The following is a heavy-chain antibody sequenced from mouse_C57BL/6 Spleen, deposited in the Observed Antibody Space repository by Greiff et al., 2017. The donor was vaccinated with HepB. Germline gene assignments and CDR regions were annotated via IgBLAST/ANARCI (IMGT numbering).Heavy chain of an antibody. CDR3: ARGHGSSYGDY. V-gene: IGHV5-4*01. D-gene: IGHD1-1*01. Sequence: VQLKESGGGLVKPGGSLKLSCAASGFTFSSYAMSWVRQTPEKRLEWVATISDGGSYTYYPDNVKGRFTISRDNAKNNLYLQMSHLKSEDTAMYYCARGHGSSYGDYWGQGTTLTVSS. CDR2: ISDGGSYT. CDR1: GFTFSSYA. J-gene: IGHJ2*01.